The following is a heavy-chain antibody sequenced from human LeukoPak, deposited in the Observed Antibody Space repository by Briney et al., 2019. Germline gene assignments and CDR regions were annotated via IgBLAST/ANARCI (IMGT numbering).Heavy chain of an antibody. D-gene: IGHD2-21*01. CDR1: GYTFTGYY. CDR3: ARDVCGGDCYSYYYYYMDV. V-gene: IGHV1-2*02. J-gene: IGHJ6*03. CDR2: INPNSGGT. Sequence: ASVKVSCKASGYTFTGYYMHWVRQAPGQGLEWMGWINPNSGGTNYAQKFQGRVTMTRDTSISPAYMELSRLRSDDTAVYYCARDVCGGDCYSYYYYYMDVWGKGTTVTVSS.